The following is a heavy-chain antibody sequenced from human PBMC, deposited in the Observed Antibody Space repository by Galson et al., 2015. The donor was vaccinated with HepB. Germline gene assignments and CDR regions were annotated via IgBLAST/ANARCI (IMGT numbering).Heavy chain of an antibody. CDR2: ISAYNGNT. D-gene: IGHD1-26*01. J-gene: IGHJ6*02. Sequence: SVKVSCKASGYTFTSYGISRVRQAPGQGLEWMGWISAYNGNTNYAQKLQGRVTMTTDTSTSTAYMELRSLRSDDTAVYYCAREGEIVGANYYYYYGMDVWGQGTTVTVSS. CDR1: GYTFTSYG. CDR3: AREGEIVGANYYYYYGMDV. V-gene: IGHV1-18*01.